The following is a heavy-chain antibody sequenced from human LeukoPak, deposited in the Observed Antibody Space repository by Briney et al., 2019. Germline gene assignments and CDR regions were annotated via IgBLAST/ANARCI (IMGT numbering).Heavy chain of an antibody. CDR3: ATARRMGTTPDY. CDR2: IWYDGSNK. D-gene: IGHD7-27*01. J-gene: IGHJ4*02. V-gene: IGHV3-33*01. Sequence: GRSLRLSCAASGFTFSSYGMHCVRQAPGKGLEWVAVIWYDGSNKYYADSVKGRFTISRDNSKNTLYLQMNSLRAEDTAVYYCATARRMGTTPDYWGQGTLVTVSS. CDR1: GFTFSSYG.